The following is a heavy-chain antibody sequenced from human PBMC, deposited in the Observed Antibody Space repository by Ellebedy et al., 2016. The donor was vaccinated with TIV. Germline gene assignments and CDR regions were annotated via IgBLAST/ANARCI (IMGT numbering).Heavy chain of an antibody. CDR1: GGSFSDYN. Sequence: SETLSLTCAVYGGSFSDYNWSWIRQPPGKGLEWIGEINHSGSTNYNPSLKSRVTTSVDTSKNQFSLKMASVTAADTAVYYCARLVTNTWKKYFDSWGQGALVTVSS. V-gene: IGHV4-34*01. D-gene: IGHD1-1*01. CDR3: ARLVTNTWKKYFDS. J-gene: IGHJ4*02. CDR2: INHSGST.